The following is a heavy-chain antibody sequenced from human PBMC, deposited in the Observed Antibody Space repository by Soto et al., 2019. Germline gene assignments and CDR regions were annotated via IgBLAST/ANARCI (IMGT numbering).Heavy chain of an antibody. CDR2: IYYSGST. CDR3: ARDRGDFWSGYPMNYGMDV. D-gene: IGHD3-3*01. Sequence: TSETLSLTCTVSGGSISSGGYYWSWIRQHPGKGLEWIGYIYYSGSTYYNPSLKSRVTISVDTSKNQFSLKLSSVTAADTAVYYCARDRGDFWSGYPMNYGMDVWGQGTTVTVSS. V-gene: IGHV4-31*03. CDR1: GGSISSGGYY. J-gene: IGHJ6*02.